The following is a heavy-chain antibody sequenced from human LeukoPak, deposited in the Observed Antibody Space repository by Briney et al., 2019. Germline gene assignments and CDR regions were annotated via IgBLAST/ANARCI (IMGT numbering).Heavy chain of an antibody. V-gene: IGHV4-30-2*01. Sequence: SETLSLTCAVSGGSISSGGYSWSWIRQPPGTGLEWIGYIYHSGSTYYNPSLKSRVTISVDRSKNQFSLKLSSVTAADTAVYYCARDRSPTMGYWFDPWGQGTLVTVSS. CDR1: GGSISSGGYS. D-gene: IGHD3-10*01. CDR3: ARDRSPTMGYWFDP. J-gene: IGHJ5*02. CDR2: IYHSGST.